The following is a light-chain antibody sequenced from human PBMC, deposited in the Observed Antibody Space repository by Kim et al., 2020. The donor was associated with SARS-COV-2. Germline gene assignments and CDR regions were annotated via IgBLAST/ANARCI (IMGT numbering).Light chain of an antibody. CDR2: AAS. V-gene: IGKV3-20*01. CDR3: QQFVNSHLT. Sequence: LAPGEKATHSCRASQTVGSSFLAWYQQKPGQAPRLRIYAASNRAAGIPDRFSGSGSGTEFTVTISRLEPEDCAVYYCQQFVNSHLTFGGGTKVEI. J-gene: IGKJ4*01. CDR1: QTVGSSF.